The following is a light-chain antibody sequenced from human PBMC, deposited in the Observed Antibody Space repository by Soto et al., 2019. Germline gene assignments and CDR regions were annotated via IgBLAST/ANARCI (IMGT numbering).Light chain of an antibody. Sequence: QSALTLPASVSGSPGQSITISCTGTSSDVGSYNLVSWYQQHPGKAPKLMIYEGSKRPSGVSNRFSGSKSGNTASLTSSGLQAQDETHYSCCSYAGSSPVFGRGTQLTVL. CDR3: CSYAGSSPV. J-gene: IGLJ7*01. CDR2: EGS. V-gene: IGLV2-23*01. CDR1: SSDVGSYNL.